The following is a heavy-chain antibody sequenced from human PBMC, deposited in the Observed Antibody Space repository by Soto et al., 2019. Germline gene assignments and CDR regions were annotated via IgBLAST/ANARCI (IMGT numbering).Heavy chain of an antibody. J-gene: IGHJ5*02. V-gene: IGHV1-18*04. CDR2: ISAYNGNT. CDR3: ASTRGASYYDFWSGYYDNWFDP. Sequence: VASVKVSCKASGYTFTSYGISWVRQAPGQGLEWMGWISAYNGNTNYAQKLQGRVTMTTDTSTSTAYMELRSLRSDDTAVYYCASTRGASYYDFWSGYYDNWFDPWGQGTLVTVSS. D-gene: IGHD3-3*01. CDR1: GYTFTSYG.